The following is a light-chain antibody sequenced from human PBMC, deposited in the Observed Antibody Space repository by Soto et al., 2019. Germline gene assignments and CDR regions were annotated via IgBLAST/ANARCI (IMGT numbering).Light chain of an antibody. CDR2: DVS. CDR1: SSDVGGYNY. V-gene: IGLV2-14*01. CDR3: SSYTSSSTYV. Sequence: QFVLTQPASVSGSPGQSITISCTGTSSDVGGYNYVSWYQQHPGKAPKLMIYDVSNRRSGVSNRFSGSKSGNTASLTISGLQAEDEADYYCSSYTSSSTYVFGTGTKVTVL. J-gene: IGLJ1*01.